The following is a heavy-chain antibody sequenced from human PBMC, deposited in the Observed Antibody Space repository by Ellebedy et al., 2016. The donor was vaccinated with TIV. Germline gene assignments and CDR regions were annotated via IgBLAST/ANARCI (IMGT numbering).Heavy chain of an antibody. D-gene: IGHD4-17*01. CDR3: AKGPYGDYAGGY. V-gene: IGHV3-30*18. J-gene: IGHJ4*02. CDR1: GFTFSSYC. Sequence: GESLKISXAASGFTFSSYCMHWVRQAPGKGLEWVAVISYDGSNKYYADSVKGRFTISRDNSKNTLYLQMNSLRAEDTAVYYCAKGPYGDYAGGYWGQGTLVTVSS. CDR2: ISYDGSNK.